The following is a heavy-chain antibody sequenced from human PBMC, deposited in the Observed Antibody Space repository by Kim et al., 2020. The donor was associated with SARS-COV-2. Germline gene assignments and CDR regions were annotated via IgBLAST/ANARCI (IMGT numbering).Heavy chain of an antibody. Sequence: YADSVKGRFTMSRDNAKNSLYLQMNSLRAEDTAVYYCARARGVVATIDDWGQGTLVTVSS. V-gene: IGHV3-11*04. J-gene: IGHJ4*02. CDR3: ARARGVVATIDD. D-gene: IGHD5-12*01.